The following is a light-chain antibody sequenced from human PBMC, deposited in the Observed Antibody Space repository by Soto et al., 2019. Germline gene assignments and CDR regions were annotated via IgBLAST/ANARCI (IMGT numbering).Light chain of an antibody. V-gene: IGKV3-20*01. CDR3: QQYGSSPRT. CDR2: VAS. J-gene: IGKJ1*01. Sequence: EIVLTQSPGTLSMSPGERATLSCRASQSISSNYLDWYQQKPGQAPRLLIYVASTRPTGIPDRFGGSGSGTDFTLTISTLEAEDFAVYYCQQYGSSPRTFGQGTKVEFK. CDR1: QSISSNY.